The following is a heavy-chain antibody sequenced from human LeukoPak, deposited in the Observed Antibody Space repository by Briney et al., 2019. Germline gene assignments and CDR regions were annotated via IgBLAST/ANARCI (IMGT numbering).Heavy chain of an antibody. CDR1: GGSISSYY. Sequence: SETLSLTCTVSGGSISSYYWSWIRQPAGKGLEWIGRIYTSGSTNYNPSLKSRVTMSVDTSKNQFSLKLSSVTAADTAVYYCASKDYDFWSGYHGPFDYWGQGTLVTVSS. CDR2: IYTSGST. V-gene: IGHV4-4*07. CDR3: ASKDYDFWSGYHGPFDY. J-gene: IGHJ4*02. D-gene: IGHD3-3*01.